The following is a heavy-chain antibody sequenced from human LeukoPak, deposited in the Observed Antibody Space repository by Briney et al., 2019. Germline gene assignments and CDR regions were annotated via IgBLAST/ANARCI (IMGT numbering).Heavy chain of an antibody. CDR1: GFAFSTYG. CDR3: ARRVSGSYLDY. V-gene: IGHV3-48*02. D-gene: IGHD3-10*01. Sequence: GGSLRLSCAASGFAFSTYGMNWVRQAPGKGLEWVSYITSRSTIYYADSVKGRFTIPRDNVKNSLYLEMNSLRDDDTAVYYCARRVSGSYLDYWGQGILVTVSS. J-gene: IGHJ4*02. CDR2: ITSRSTI.